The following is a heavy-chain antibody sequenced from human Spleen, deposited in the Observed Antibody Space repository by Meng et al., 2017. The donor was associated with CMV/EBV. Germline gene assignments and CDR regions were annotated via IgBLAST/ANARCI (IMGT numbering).Heavy chain of an antibody. Sequence: GESLKISCAASGFTFSRHAIHWVRQAPSKGVEWMAIISYDGSKEYYADPLKGRFTISRDDAKNFLFLQMNSLRVDDPAVYYCARDLYSGSNRGYWGQGTLVTVS. V-gene: IGHV3-30*04. J-gene: IGHJ4*02. D-gene: IGHD1-26*01. CDR2: ISYDGSKE. CDR3: ARDLYSGSNRGY. CDR1: GFTFSRHA.